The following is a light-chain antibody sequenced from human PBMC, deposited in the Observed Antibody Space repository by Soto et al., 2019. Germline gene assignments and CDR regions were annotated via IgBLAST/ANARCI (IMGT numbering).Light chain of an antibody. CDR3: QSYDISLTTWV. J-gene: IGLJ3*02. Sequence: QSVLTQPPSVSGAPRQRVTISCTGSSSNIGAGYDVHWYQQLPGTAPKLLIYGNSSRPSGVPDRFSGSKSGASASLAITGLQAEDEADYYCQSYDISLTTWVFGGGTKLTVL. CDR1: SSNIGAGYD. V-gene: IGLV1-40*01. CDR2: GNS.